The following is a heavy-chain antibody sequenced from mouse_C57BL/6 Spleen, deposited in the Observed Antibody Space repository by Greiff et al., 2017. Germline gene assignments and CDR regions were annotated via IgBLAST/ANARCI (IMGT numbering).Heavy chain of an antibody. CDR1: GYTFTSYW. CDR2: IDPSDSYT. D-gene: IGHD2-3*01. Sequence: QVQLKESGAELVMPGASVKLSCKASGYTFTSYWMHWVKQRPGQGLEWIGEIDPSDSYTNYNQKFKGKSTLTVDKSSSTAYMQLSSLTSEDSAVYYCARSPGYDGYYGVMDYWGQGTSVTVSS. V-gene: IGHV1-69*01. CDR3: ARSPGYDGYYGVMDY. J-gene: IGHJ4*01.